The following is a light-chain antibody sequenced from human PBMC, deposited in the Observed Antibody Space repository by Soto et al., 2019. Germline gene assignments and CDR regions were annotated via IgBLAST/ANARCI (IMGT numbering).Light chain of an antibody. Sequence: EIVVTQSPGILSVSPGDRATLSCRASQSVGRNLAWYQQKPGQAPTLLIYAASTRATGLPSRFSGSGSGTDFTLTISRLQSEVFAVYYCQEYSRWPTCTFGPGTRVDIK. CDR2: AAS. CDR3: QEYSRWPTCT. J-gene: IGKJ3*01. V-gene: IGKV3-15*01. CDR1: QSVGRN.